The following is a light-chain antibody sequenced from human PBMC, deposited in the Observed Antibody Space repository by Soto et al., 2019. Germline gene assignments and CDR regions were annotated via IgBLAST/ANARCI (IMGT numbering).Light chain of an antibody. Sequence: EIVLTQSPGTLSLSPGERATLSCRASQSVSSSYLAWYQQKPGQAPRLLIYGASSRATGIPDRFSGSGSGTAFTLTISRLEPEDLAVYYCQQYGSSPGYTFGQGTKLEIK. CDR2: GAS. CDR1: QSVSSSY. V-gene: IGKV3-20*01. CDR3: QQYGSSPGYT. J-gene: IGKJ2*01.